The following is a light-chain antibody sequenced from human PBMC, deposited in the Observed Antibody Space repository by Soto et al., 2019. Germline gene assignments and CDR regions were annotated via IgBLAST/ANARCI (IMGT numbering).Light chain of an antibody. V-gene: IGKV1-39*01. J-gene: IGKJ1*01. Sequence: DIQMTQSPSSLSASVGDRVTITCRASQSISNYLNWYQQKPGKAPKLLIYAASSLQSGVPSTFSGSGSGTDFTLTISSLQPEDVATYFCQQSYSTPQTFGQGTKVEIK. CDR3: QQSYSTPQT. CDR2: AAS. CDR1: QSISNY.